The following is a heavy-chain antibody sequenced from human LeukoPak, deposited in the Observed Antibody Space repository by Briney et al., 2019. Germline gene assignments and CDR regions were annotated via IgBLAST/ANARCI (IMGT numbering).Heavy chain of an antibody. V-gene: IGHV6-1*01. CDR1: GDSVSSNSAA. CDR2: TYYRSMWYN. CDR3: ARALLGRFDY. Sequence: SQTLSLTCDISGDSVSSNSAAWTWIRQSPSRGLEWLGRTYYRSMWYNDYGVSMKSRITINPDTSKNQFSLQLKSVTPEDTAVYYCARALLGRFDYWGQGALVTVSS. D-gene: IGHD3-3*02. J-gene: IGHJ4*02.